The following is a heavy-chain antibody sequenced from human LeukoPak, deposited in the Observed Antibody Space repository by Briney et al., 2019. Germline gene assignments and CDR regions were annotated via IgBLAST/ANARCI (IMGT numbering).Heavy chain of an antibody. J-gene: IGHJ2*01. D-gene: IGHD3-22*01. CDR2: IYYSGST. CDR1: GGSISSYY. CDR3: ARGHPSGYYYWYFDL. V-gene: IGHV4-59*01. Sequence: PSETLSLTCPVPGGSISSYYWSWIRQPPGKGLEWIGYIYYSGSTNYNPSLKSRVTISVDTSKNQFSLKLSSVTAADTAVYYCARGHPSGYYYWYFDLWGRGTLVTVSS.